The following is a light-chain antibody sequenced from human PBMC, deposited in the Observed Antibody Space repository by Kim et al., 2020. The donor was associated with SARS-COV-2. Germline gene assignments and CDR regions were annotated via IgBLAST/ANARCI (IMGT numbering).Light chain of an antibody. CDR1: QSVLYSSNNKNY. V-gene: IGKV4-1*01. Sequence: RATINCKSSQSVLYSSNNKNYLAWYQQKPGQPPKLLIYWASTRESGVPDRFSGSGSGTDFTLTISSLQAEDVAVYYCQQYYTTRRTFGQGTKLEI. CDR2: WAS. J-gene: IGKJ2*02. CDR3: QQYYTTRRT.